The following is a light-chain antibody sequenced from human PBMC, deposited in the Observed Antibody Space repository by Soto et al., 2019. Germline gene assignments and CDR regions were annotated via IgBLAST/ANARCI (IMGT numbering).Light chain of an antibody. J-gene: IGKJ1*01. CDR1: QSISSW. V-gene: IGKV1-5*01. CDR3: QQYNSYPWT. Sequence: RMTQSPSTLSASVGDRVTITCRASQSISSWLAWYQQKPGRAPKLLIYDASSLESGVPSRFSGSGSGTEFTLTITSLQPDDFATYYCQQYNSYPWTFGQGTKV. CDR2: DAS.